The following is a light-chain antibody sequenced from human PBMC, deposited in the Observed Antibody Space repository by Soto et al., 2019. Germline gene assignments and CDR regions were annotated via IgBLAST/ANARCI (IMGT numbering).Light chain of an antibody. Sequence: DIQMTQSPSSLSASVGDRVTITCRASQGINNNLAWFQQKPGKASRSLIYSASSLQSGVPSKFSGSGSGTDFTLTISSLQPEDFATYYCQQYNTYPRTFGLGTKVEIK. V-gene: IGKV1-16*02. CDR3: QQYNTYPRT. J-gene: IGKJ1*01. CDR2: SAS. CDR1: QGINNN.